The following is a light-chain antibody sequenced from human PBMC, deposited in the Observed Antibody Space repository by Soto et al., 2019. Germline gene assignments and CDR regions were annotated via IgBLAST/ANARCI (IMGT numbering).Light chain of an antibody. V-gene: IGLV2-11*01. CDR3: CSYAGSYTLV. CDR2: DVS. CDR1: SSDVGGYNY. Sequence: QSALTQPRSVSGSPGQSVTISCTGTSSDVGGYNYVSWYQQHPGKAPKLMIYDVSKRPSGVPDRFSGSKSGSTASLPISGLQAEDEADYYCCSYAGSYTLVFGGGTKLTVL. J-gene: IGLJ2*01.